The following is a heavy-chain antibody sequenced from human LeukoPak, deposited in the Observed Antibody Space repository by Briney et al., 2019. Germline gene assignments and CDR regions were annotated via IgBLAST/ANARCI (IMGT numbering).Heavy chain of an antibody. Sequence: SETLSLTCTVSGGSMSPYHWGWIRQPPGKGLKWTGYIYYSGSTNYNPSLKSRVTISVDTSKNQFSLKLSSVTAADMAIYYCARAVSGRFDYWGQGTLVTVSS. CDR3: ARAVSGRFDY. CDR1: GGSMSPYH. J-gene: IGHJ4*02. D-gene: IGHD6-19*01. V-gene: IGHV4-59*08. CDR2: IYYSGST.